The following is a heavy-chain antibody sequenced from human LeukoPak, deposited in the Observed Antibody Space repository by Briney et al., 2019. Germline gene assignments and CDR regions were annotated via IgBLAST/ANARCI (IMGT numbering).Heavy chain of an antibody. V-gene: IGHV3-30-3*01. CDR1: GFAFSTYP. CDR3: ARDIEGSGPWGLYDFWSGYLSYYYYGMDV. Sequence: PGGSLRLSCAASGFAFSTYPVHWVRQAPGKGLEWVAVISYDGSNKYYADSVQGRFTISRDNSKNTLYLQMNSLRAEDTAVYYCARDIEGSGPWGLYDFWSGYLSYYYYGMDVWGQGTTVTVSS. CDR2: ISYDGSNK. J-gene: IGHJ6*02. D-gene: IGHD3-3*01.